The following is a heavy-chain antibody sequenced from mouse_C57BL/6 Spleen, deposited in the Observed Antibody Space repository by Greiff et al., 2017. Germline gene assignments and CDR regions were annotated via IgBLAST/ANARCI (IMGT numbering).Heavy chain of an antibody. CDR3: ARGENGNYDWYFDV. V-gene: IGHV5-4*03. Sequence: EVKLVESGGGLVKPGGSLKLSCAASGFTFSSYAMSWVRQTPEKRLGWVATISDGGSYTYYPDNVKGRFTIYRDNAKNNLYLQMSHLKSEDTAMYYCARGENGNYDWYFDVWGTGTTVTVSS. J-gene: IGHJ1*03. CDR2: ISDGGSYT. CDR1: GFTFSSYA. D-gene: IGHD2-1*01.